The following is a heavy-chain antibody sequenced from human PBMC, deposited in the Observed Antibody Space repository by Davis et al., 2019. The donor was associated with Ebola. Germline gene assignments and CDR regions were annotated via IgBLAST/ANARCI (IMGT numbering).Heavy chain of an antibody. CDR1: GGSISSGDYY. D-gene: IGHD3-3*01. J-gene: IGHJ5*02. Sequence: SETLSLTCTLSGGSISSGDYYWSWIRQPPGKGLEWIGYIYYSGSTTYNPSLKSRVTISVDTSKNQFSLKLSSVTAADTAVYYCARVGYDFWSGFITGNWFDPWGQGTLVTVSS. V-gene: IGHV4-61*08. CDR3: ARVGYDFWSGFITGNWFDP. CDR2: IYYSGST.